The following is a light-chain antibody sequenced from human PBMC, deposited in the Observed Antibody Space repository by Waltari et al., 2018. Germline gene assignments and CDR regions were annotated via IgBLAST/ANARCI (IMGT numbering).Light chain of an antibody. CDR3: QAWDSNTAI. CDR1: KLGEKY. CDR2: QDN. Sequence: SYELTQPPSVSVSPGQTASIPCSGDKLGEKYACWSQQKPGRSPVLVIYQDNKRPSGIPERFSGSNSGNTATLTISGTQSVDEADYYCQAWDSNTAIFGGGTELTVL. J-gene: IGLJ2*01. V-gene: IGLV3-1*01.